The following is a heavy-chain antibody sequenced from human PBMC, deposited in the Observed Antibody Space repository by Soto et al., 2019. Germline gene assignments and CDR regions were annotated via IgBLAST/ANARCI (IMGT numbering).Heavy chain of an antibody. D-gene: IGHD2-8*01. CDR1: GGSFSGYY. Sequence: LSLTCAVYGGSFSGYYWSWIRQPPGKGLEWIGEINHSGSTNYNPSLKSRVTISVDTSKNQFSLKLSSVTAADTAVYYCARALMVYAARYYYYGMDVWGQGTTVTVSS. J-gene: IGHJ6*02. CDR2: INHSGST. CDR3: ARALMVYAARYYYYGMDV. V-gene: IGHV4-34*01.